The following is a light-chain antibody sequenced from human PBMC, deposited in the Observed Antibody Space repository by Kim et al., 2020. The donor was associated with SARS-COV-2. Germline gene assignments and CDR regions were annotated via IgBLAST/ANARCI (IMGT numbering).Light chain of an antibody. V-gene: IGLV1-44*01. CDR2: TKN. J-gene: IGLJ3*02. CDR3: AAWDDSLNGPV. CDR1: SSNSRSNT. Sequence: GKRCTITCSGSSSNSRSNTVNWYQQLLGTAPKRLSFTKNQRPSGVPDRFAGSKSGTSASLASSGLQSEDEADYYCAAWDDSLNGPVFGGGTQLTVL.